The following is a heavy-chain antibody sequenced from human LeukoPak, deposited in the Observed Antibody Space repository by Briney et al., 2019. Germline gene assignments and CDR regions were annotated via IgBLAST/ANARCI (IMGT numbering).Heavy chain of an antibody. CDR2: IYYSGST. CDR1: GGSISSGDYY. D-gene: IGHD5-24*01. CDR3: ARRWLQMGSFDY. V-gene: IGHV4-30-4*01. J-gene: IGHJ4*02. Sequence: SETLSLTCTVSGGSISSGDYYWSWIRQPPGKGLEWIGYIYYSGSTYYNPSLKSRVTISVDTSKNQFSLKLSSVTAADTAVYYCARRWLQMGSFDYWGQGTLVTVSS.